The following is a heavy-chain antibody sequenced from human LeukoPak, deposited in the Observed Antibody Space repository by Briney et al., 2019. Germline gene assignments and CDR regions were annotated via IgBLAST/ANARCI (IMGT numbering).Heavy chain of an antibody. D-gene: IGHD2-2*01. Sequence: GASVKVSRKASGYTFTSYYMHWVRQAPGQGLEWMVIINPSGGSTSYAQKFQGRVTMTRDTSTSTVYMELSSLRSEDTAVYYCARGSIVVVPAANNWFDPWGQGTLVTVSS. V-gene: IGHV1-46*01. CDR3: ARGSIVVVPAANNWFDP. CDR1: GYTFTSYY. J-gene: IGHJ5*02. CDR2: INPSGGST.